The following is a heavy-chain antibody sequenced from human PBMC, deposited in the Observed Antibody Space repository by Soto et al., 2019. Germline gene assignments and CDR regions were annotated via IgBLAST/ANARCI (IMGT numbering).Heavy chain of an antibody. Sequence: QVQLQESGPGLVKPSETLSLTCTVSGGSISSYYWSWIRQPPGKGLEWIGYIYYSGSTNYNPSLKSRVTISVDTSKNQFSLKLSSVTAADTAVYYCASGIVGRDGYNLGWFDPWGQGTLVTVSS. V-gene: IGHV4-59*01. CDR3: ASGIVGRDGYNLGWFDP. CDR1: GGSISSYY. J-gene: IGHJ5*02. D-gene: IGHD5-12*01. CDR2: IYYSGST.